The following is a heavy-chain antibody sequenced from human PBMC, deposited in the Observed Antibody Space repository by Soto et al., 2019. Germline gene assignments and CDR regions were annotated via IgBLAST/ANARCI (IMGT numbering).Heavy chain of an antibody. CDR3: ARDYGDYDFLDY. D-gene: IGHD4-17*01. J-gene: IGHJ4*02. CDR2: ISYDGSDK. V-gene: IGHV3-30-3*01. CDR1: GFTFSRYA. Sequence: QVPLVESGGGVVQPGRSLRLSCAASGFTFSRYAIHWVRQAPGKGLEWVAVISYDGSDKYYADSVKGRFTISRDNSKNTLYLQMNSLRGDDTAVYYCARDYGDYDFLDYWGQGTLVTVSS.